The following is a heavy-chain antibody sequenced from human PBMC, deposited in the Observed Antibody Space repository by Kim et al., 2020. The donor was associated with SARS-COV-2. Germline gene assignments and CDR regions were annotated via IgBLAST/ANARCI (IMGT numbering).Heavy chain of an antibody. V-gene: IGHV3-30*04. CDR3: ARANYVWGDLDAFDI. D-gene: IGHD3-16*01. CDR2: ISYDGSNK. CDR1: GFTFSSYA. J-gene: IGHJ3*02. Sequence: GGSLRLSCAASGFTFSSYAMHWVRQAPGKGLEWVAVISYDGSNKYYADSVKGRFTISRDNSKNTLYLQMNSLRAEDTAVYYCARANYVWGDLDAFDIWGQGTMVTVSS.